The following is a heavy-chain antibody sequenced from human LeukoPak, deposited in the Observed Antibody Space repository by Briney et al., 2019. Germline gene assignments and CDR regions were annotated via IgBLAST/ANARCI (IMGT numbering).Heavy chain of an antibody. CDR3: TRHVSYGDNPYYYYYYMDV. CDR2: IRSKANSYAT. Sequence: GGSLRLSCAASGFTFSGSAMHWVRQASGKGLEWVGRIRSKANSYATAYAASVKGRFTISRDDSKNTAYLQMNSLKTEDTAVYYCTRHVSYGDNPYYYYYYMDVWGKGTTVTVSS. J-gene: IGHJ6*03. D-gene: IGHD4-23*01. V-gene: IGHV3-73*01. CDR1: GFTFSGSA.